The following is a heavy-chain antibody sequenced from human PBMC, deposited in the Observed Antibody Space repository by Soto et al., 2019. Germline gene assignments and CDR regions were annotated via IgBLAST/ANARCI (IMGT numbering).Heavy chain of an antibody. Sequence: QLQLQESGPGLVKPSETLSLTCTVSGGSIKNTGANWGWVRQPPRKGLEWIGSVYYTGTTYYNPSLQSRVTISIDTSKNQYSLSVNSVAAADTAVYYCATHTSGSRNGPHTWGQGTLVTVSS. J-gene: IGHJ5*02. CDR2: VYYTGTT. D-gene: IGHD1-26*01. V-gene: IGHV4-39*01. CDR1: GGSIKNTGAN. CDR3: ATHTSGSRNGPHT.